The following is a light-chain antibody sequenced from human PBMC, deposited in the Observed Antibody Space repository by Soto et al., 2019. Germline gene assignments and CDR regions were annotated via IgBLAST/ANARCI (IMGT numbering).Light chain of an antibody. J-gene: IGLJ1*01. V-gene: IGLV2-8*01. CDR2: EVS. Sequence: QSALTQPPSASGSPGQSVTISCTGSATDVGGYEYVSWYQQHPGKAPKLLIHEVSKRPSGVTDRFSGSKSGNTASLTVSGLQPEDEADYYCSSYAGRTLYVFGTGTKVTVL. CDR1: ATDVGGYEY. CDR3: SSYAGRTLYV.